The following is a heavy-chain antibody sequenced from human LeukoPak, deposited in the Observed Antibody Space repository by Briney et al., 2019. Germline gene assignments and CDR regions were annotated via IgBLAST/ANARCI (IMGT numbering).Heavy chain of an antibody. V-gene: IGHV3-33*01. CDR2: IWLDGSEE. Sequence: PGGSLRLSCAASGYTFSKYGMHWVRQAPGKGLEWVAIIWLDGSEEYYADSVKGRFTISRDNSKDTLYLQLNSLRVEDTAVYYCARLGGSGGHSVDYWAREPWSPSPQ. D-gene: IGHD3-10*01. CDR3: ARLGGSGGHSVDY. CDR1: GYTFSKYG. J-gene: IGHJ4*02.